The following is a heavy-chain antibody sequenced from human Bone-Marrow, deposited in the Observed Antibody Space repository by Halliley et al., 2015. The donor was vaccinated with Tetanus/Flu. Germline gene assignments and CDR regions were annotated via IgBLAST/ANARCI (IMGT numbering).Heavy chain of an antibody. Sequence: WISVSNGNRKYAQKLQGRVPMPTDTSTSTAYMELRSLRSDDTAVYYCARDVSYYGSGSYCYFDYWGQGTLVTVSS. CDR3: ARDVSYYGSGSYCYFDY. D-gene: IGHD3-10*01. J-gene: IGHJ4*02. V-gene: IGHV1-18*01. CDR2: ISVSNGNR.